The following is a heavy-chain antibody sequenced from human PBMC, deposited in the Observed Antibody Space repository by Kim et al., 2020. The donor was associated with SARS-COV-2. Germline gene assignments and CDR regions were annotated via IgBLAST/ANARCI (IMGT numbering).Heavy chain of an antibody. CDR3: ARDGPWGDFYGMEV. D-gene: IGHD3-16*01. CDR2: ISNDGSNK. CDR1: GFTFSSFG. J-gene: IGHJ6*02. Sequence: GGSLRLSCEASGFTFSSFGMHWVRQAPGKGLEWVAIISNDGSNKKYGDSVKGRFTISRDNSKNTLYLQMNSLRTEDTAVFYCARDGPWGDFYGMEVWGQG. V-gene: IGHV3-30*03.